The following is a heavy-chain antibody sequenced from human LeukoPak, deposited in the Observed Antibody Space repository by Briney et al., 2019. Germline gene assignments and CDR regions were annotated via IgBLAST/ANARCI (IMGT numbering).Heavy chain of an antibody. CDR2: IYYSGST. CDR1: GFTFSSYS. D-gene: IGHD3-22*01. Sequence: GSLRLSCAASGFTFSSYSMNWIRQPPGKGLEWIGSIYYSGSTYYNPSLKSRVTISVDTSKNQFSLKLSSVTAADTAVYYCATRYDSSGYYYEEPFHFDYWGQGTLVTVSS. J-gene: IGHJ4*02. CDR3: ATRYDSSGYYYEEPFHFDY. V-gene: IGHV4-59*05.